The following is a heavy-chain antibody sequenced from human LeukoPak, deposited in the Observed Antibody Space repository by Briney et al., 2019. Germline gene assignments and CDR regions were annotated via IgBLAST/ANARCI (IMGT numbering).Heavy chain of an antibody. V-gene: IGHV4-34*01. CDR2: INPSGST. J-gene: IGHJ4*02. D-gene: IGHD2-15*01. Sequence: SETLSLTCAVYGGSFSGYYWSWIRQPPGKGLGWIGEINPSGSTNYNPSLKSRVTISVDTSKNQFSLKPSAVTAADTPWYYCGRQRTVGGRFDYWGQGTLVTVSS. CDR1: GGSFSGYY. CDR3: GRQRTVGGRFDY.